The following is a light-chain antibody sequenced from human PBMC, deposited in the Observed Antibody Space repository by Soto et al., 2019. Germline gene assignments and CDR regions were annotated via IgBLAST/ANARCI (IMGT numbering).Light chain of an antibody. CDR2: DAS. J-gene: IGKJ4*01. V-gene: IGKV3-11*01. Sequence: EIVLTQSPATLSLSPGERATLSCRASQTVYNYLVWYQQRPGQAPRLLISDASNRATGIPARFSGSGSGTDFTLTINSLEPEDLAIYFCQQRDDWPLTFGGGSKIEMK. CDR1: QTVYNY. CDR3: QQRDDWPLT.